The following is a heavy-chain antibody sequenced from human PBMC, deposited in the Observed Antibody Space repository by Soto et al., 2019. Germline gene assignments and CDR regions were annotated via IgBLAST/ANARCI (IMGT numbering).Heavy chain of an antibody. V-gene: IGHV3-53*01. J-gene: IGHJ4*02. Sequence: GGSLRLSCAASGFTVSTHYMTWVRQAPGKGLEWVSVIYTGGSTYYADSVKGRFTMSRDDSKNTLYLQMNSLRVEDTAVYYCTRGGPRSSRPDYWGQGTLVTVYS. D-gene: IGHD6-6*01. CDR1: GFTVSTHY. CDR2: IYTGGST. CDR3: TRGGPRSSRPDY.